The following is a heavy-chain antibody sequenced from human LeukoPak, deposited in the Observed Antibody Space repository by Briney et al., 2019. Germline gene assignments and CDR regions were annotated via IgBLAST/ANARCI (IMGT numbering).Heavy chain of an antibody. CDR2: IYYSGST. Sequence: SETLSLTCPVTVCSLSSYYWSWIRQPPGKGLEWIGYIYYSGSTNYNPSLKSRVTISVDTSKNQFSLKLSSVTAADTAVYYCARAPRYCSSTSCYMVHLAFDIWGQGTMVTVSS. J-gene: IGHJ3*02. V-gene: IGHV4-59*01. CDR3: ARAPRYCSSTSCYMVHLAFDI. D-gene: IGHD2-2*02. CDR1: VCSLSSYY.